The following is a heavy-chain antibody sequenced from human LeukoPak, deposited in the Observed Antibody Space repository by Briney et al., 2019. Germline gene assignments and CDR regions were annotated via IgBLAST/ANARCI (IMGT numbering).Heavy chain of an antibody. CDR3: ARDGQWLVMDDAFDI. D-gene: IGHD6-19*01. Sequence: GGSLRLSCAASGFTFSSYSMNWVRQAPGKGLEWVSSISSSSSYIYYADSVKGRFTISRDNAKNSLYLQMNSLRAEDTAVYYCARDGQWLVMDDAFDIWGQGTMVTASS. V-gene: IGHV3-21*01. J-gene: IGHJ3*02. CDR2: ISSSSSYI. CDR1: GFTFSSYS.